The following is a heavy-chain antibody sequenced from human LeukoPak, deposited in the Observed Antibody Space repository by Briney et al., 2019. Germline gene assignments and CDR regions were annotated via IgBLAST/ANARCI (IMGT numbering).Heavy chain of an antibody. V-gene: IGHV4-34*01. J-gene: IGHJ3*02. Sequence: SETLSLTCAVYDASLTGYYWSWIRQPPGKGLEWIGEINHSGSTNYNPSLKSRVTISVDTSKNQFSLKLSSVTAADTAVYYCARGLEDYYDSSGASGAFDIWGQGTMVTVSS. CDR1: DASLTGYY. CDR2: INHSGST. D-gene: IGHD3-22*01. CDR3: ARGLEDYYDSSGASGAFDI.